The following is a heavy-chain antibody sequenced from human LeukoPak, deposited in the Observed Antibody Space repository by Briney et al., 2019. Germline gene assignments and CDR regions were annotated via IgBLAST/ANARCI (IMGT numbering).Heavy chain of an antibody. V-gene: IGHV3-33*01. CDR2: IWYDGGNK. Sequence: GGSLRLSCAASGFTFSSHSMHWVRQAPGKGLEWVAVIWYDGGNKYYADSVKGRFTISRDNSKNTLFLQMNSLRAEDTAVYYCARINGAAYNIDYWGQGTLVTVSS. CDR1: GFTFSSHS. D-gene: IGHD5-24*01. CDR3: ARINGAAYNIDY. J-gene: IGHJ4*02.